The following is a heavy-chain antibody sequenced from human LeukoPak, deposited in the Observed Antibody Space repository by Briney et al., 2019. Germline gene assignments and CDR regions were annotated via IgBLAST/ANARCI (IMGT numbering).Heavy chain of an antibody. CDR2: IYYSGST. V-gene: IGHV4-59*01. CDR1: GFTFSSYA. J-gene: IGHJ6*02. CDR3: DV. Sequence: GSLRLSCAASGFTFSSYAMSWIRQPPGKGLEWIGYIYYSGSTNYNPSLKSRVTISVDTSKNQFSLKLSSVTAADTAVYYCDVWGQGTTVTVSS.